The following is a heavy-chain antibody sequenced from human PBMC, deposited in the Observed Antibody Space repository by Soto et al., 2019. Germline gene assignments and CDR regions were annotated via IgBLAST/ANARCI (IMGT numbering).Heavy chain of an antibody. CDR2: IKQDGSEQ. J-gene: IGHJ6*02. CDR1: GFTFSGYW. CDR3: AREAV. V-gene: IGHV3-7*05. Sequence: EVQLVESGGGLVQPGGSLRLSCAASGFTFSGYWMSWVRQAPGKGLEWVANIKQDGSEQFYVDSVKGRFTISIDNAKNPLYLQMNSPIDEDTAVYYCAREAVWGQGTTVTVSS.